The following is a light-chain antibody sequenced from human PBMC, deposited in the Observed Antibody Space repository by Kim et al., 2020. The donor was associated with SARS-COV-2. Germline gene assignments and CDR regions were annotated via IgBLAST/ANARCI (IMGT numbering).Light chain of an antibody. J-gene: IGLJ2*01. CDR2: GKN. CDR1: SLRSYY. Sequence: VALGQKVRITCQGDSLRSYYASWYQQKPGQAPVLVIYGKNNRPSGIPDRFSGSSSENTASLTITGAQAEDEADYYCNSRDSSGNVVFGGGTQLTVL. V-gene: IGLV3-19*01. CDR3: NSRDSSGNVV.